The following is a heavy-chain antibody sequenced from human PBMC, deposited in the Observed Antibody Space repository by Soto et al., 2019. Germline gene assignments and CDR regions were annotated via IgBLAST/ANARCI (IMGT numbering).Heavy chain of an antibody. D-gene: IGHD1-26*01. CDR3: ARADRWSGSDIHLYYYVGMDA. J-gene: IGHJ6*02. CDR1: GFTFSSYW. Sequence: PGGSLRLSCAASGFTFSSYWMHWVRQAPGKGLVWVSRINSDGSSTSYADSVKGRFTISRDNAKNTLYLQMNSLRAEDTAVYYCARADRWSGSDIHLYYYVGMDAWGQGATVTVSS. V-gene: IGHV3-74*01. CDR2: INSDGSST.